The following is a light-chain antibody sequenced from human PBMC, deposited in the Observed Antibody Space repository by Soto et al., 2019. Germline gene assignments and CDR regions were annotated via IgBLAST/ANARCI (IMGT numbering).Light chain of an antibody. CDR2: DVS. V-gene: IGLV2-14*01. CDR3: SSYTSSSTYV. CDR1: SSDVGVDYY. J-gene: IGLJ1*01. Sequence: QSALTQPASVSGSPGQSITISCTGTSSDVGVDYYVSRYQQHPGKAPKLMIYDVSSRPSGISDRFSGSKSGNTASLTISGLQAEDEADYYCSSYTSSSTYVFGTGTKVTVL.